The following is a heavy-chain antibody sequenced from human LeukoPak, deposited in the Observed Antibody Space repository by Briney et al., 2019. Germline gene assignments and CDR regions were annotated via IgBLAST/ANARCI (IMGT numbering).Heavy chain of an antibody. CDR3: AKGYCSGGSCAKPYYFDY. CDR2: ISGSGGST. J-gene: IGHJ4*02. D-gene: IGHD2-15*01. CDR1: GFTFSSYA. V-gene: IGHV3-23*01. Sequence: GGSLRLSCAASGFTFSSYAMSWVRQAPGKGLEWVSAISGSGGSTYYADSVKGRFTISRDNSENTLYLQMNSLRAEDTAVYYCAKGYCSGGSCAKPYYFDYWGQGTLVTVSS.